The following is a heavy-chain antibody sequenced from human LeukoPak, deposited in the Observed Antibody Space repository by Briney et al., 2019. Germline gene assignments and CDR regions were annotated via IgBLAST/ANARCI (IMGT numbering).Heavy chain of an antibody. Sequence: SETLSLTCTVSGGSISSYYWSWIRQRPGKGLEWIGSIYQSGKTYYNASLQSRVTISVDTSKNQFSLKLSSVTAADTAVYYCARVAHCSSTTCYQGIFDYWGQGTLVTVSS. CDR3: ARVAHCSSTTCYQGIFDY. V-gene: IGHV4-59*01. D-gene: IGHD2-2*01. CDR2: IYQSGKT. CDR1: GGSISSYY. J-gene: IGHJ4*02.